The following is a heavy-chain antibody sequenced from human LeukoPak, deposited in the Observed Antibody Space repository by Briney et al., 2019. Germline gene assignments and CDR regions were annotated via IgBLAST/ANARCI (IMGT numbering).Heavy chain of an antibody. CDR3: ARGITMIVVVIDRWFDP. CDR1: GGSINTDDYY. CDR2: IYYSGSA. J-gene: IGHJ5*02. V-gene: IGHV4-30-4*01. D-gene: IGHD3-22*01. Sequence: NPSQTLSLTCTVSGGSINTDDYYWSWIRQPPGKGLEWIGYIYYSGSAHYNPSLKSRVIISVDTSKNQFSLKVSSVTAADTAVYYCARGITMIVVVIDRWFDPWGQGTLVTVSS.